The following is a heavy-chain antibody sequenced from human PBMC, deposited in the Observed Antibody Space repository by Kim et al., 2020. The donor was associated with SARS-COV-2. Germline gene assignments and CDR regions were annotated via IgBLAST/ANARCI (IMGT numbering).Heavy chain of an antibody. CDR1: GYTFTGYY. J-gene: IGHJ6*02. D-gene: IGHD4-17*01. Sequence: ASVKVSCKASGYTFTGYYMHWVRQAPGQGLAWMGWINPNSGGTNYAQKFQGRVTMTRDTSISTAYMELSRLRSDDTAVYYCTYGDPTAGIGMDVWGQGTTGTVSS. CDR2: INPNSGGT. V-gene: IGHV1-2*02. CDR3: TYGDPTAGIGMDV.